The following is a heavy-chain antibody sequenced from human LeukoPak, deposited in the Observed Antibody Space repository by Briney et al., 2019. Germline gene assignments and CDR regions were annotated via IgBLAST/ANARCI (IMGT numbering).Heavy chain of an antibody. CDR1: GYTFAKYW. CDR2: IYPGGSDT. D-gene: IGHD3-22*01. V-gene: IGHV5-51*01. J-gene: IGHJ4*02. CDR3: ARGLITTNFDS. Sequence: GESLKISCQASGYTFAKYWIGWVRQMPGKGLEWMGIIYPGGSDTRYGPSFQGQVTISADKSISTAYLQWSSLKASDTAMYYCARGLITTNFDSWGQGALVTVSS.